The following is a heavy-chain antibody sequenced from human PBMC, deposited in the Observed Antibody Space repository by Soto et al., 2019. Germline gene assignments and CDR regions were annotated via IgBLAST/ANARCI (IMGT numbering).Heavy chain of an antibody. D-gene: IGHD1-26*01. V-gene: IGHV4-4*02. Sequence: PSETLSLTCAVSGGSISSSHWWSWVRQPPGKGLEWVGEISHSGSTNYNPSLKSRVTISVDESNNQFSLRLSSVTAADTAMYYCARDIVGATTTAKDWGQGTLVTVSS. CDR2: ISHSGST. CDR3: ARDIVGATTTAKD. J-gene: IGHJ4*02. CDR1: GGSISSSHW.